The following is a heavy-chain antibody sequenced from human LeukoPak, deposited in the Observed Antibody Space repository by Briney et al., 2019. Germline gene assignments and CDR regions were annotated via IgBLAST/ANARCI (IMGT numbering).Heavy chain of an antibody. D-gene: IGHD2-15*01. J-gene: IGHJ4*02. Sequence: GESPEISCKASGYTFTNYWIGWVRHTPGKGLEWMGIIHPGDSDTRYRTSFQGQVTMSVDESTSTTYLHWTSLKASDTAIYYCARHAGYCTGGKCYSFYYFDYWGQGTLVTVSS. CDR3: ARHAGYCTGGKCYSFYYFDY. CDR1: GYTFTNYW. V-gene: IGHV5-51*01. CDR2: IHPGDSDT.